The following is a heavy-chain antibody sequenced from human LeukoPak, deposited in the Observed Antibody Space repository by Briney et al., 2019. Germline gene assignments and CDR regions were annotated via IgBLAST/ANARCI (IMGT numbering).Heavy chain of an antibody. D-gene: IGHD6-6*01. CDR1: GYTFTSYG. V-gene: IGHV1-18*01. J-gene: IGHJ4*02. Sequence: ASVKVSCKASGYTFTSYGISWVRQAPGQGLEWMGWISAYNGNTNYAQKLQGRVTMIRDTSTSTVYMELSSLRSEDTAVYYCAREESSSSEGYFDYWGQGTLVTVSS. CDR2: ISAYNGNT. CDR3: AREESSSSEGYFDY.